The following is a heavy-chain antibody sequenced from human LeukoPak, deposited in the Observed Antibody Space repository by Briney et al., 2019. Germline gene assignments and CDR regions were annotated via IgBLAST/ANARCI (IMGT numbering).Heavy chain of an antibody. CDR2: IYYSGST. CDR1: GFTFSSYW. Sequence: GSLRLSCAASGFTFSSYWMSWVRQPPGKGLEWIGSIYYSGSTYYNPSLKSRVTISVDTSKNQFSLKLSSVTAADTAVYYCARESVVGPEFDPWGQGTLVTVSS. CDR3: ARESVVGPEFDP. D-gene: IGHD2-15*01. V-gene: IGHV4-39*07. J-gene: IGHJ5*02.